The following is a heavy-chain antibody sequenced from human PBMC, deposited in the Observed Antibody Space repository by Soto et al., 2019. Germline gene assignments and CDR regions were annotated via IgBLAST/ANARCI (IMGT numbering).Heavy chain of an antibody. CDR2: INHSGST. V-gene: IGHV4-34*01. Sequence: QVQLQQWGAGLLKPSETLSLTCAVYGGSFRGYYWSWIRQPPGKGLEWIGEINHSGSTNYNPSLKSRVTMSVDTSKNPFSLKLSSVTAADTAVYYCARLVDLPLPYFDCWGQATLVTVSS. J-gene: IGHJ4*02. CDR3: ARLVDLPLPYFDC. CDR1: GGSFRGYY. D-gene: IGHD3-9*01.